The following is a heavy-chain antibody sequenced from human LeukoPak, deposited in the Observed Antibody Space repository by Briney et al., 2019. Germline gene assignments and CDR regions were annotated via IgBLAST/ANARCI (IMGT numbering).Heavy chain of an antibody. D-gene: IGHD2-21*02. CDR2: INHSGST. CDR3: ARRGNYYFHYYYMDV. CDR1: GGSFSGYY. Sequence: SETLSLTCAVYGGSFSGYYWSWIRLPPGKGLGWIGEINHSGSTNYNPSLKSRVTISVDTSKNQFSLKLSSVTAADTAVYYCARRGNYYFHYYYMDVWGKGTTVTVSS. V-gene: IGHV4-34*01. J-gene: IGHJ6*03.